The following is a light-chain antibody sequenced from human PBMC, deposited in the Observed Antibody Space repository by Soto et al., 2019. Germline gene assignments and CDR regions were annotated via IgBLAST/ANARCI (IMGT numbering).Light chain of an antibody. CDR3: QSYDSSLSGHVV. J-gene: IGLJ2*01. CDR2: GNS. Sequence: QSVLTHPPSVSGAPGQRVTISCTGSSSNIGAGYDVHWYQQLPGTAPKLLIYGNSNRPSGVPDRFSGSKSGTSASLAITGLQAEDEADYYCQSYDSSLSGHVVFGGGTKVTVL. CDR1: SSNIGAGYD. V-gene: IGLV1-40*01.